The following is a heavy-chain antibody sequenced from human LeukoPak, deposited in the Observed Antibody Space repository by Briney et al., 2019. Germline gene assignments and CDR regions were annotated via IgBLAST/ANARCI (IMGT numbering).Heavy chain of an antibody. Sequence: GGSLRLSCAASGFTFSSYGMHWVRQAPGKGLEWVAVIWYDGSNKYYADSVKGRFTISRDNSKNTLYLQMNSLRAEDTAVYYCAKGSAVAADNWFDPWGQGTLVTVSS. J-gene: IGHJ5*02. D-gene: IGHD6-19*01. V-gene: IGHV3-33*06. CDR3: AKGSAVAADNWFDP. CDR1: GFTFSSYG. CDR2: IWYDGSNK.